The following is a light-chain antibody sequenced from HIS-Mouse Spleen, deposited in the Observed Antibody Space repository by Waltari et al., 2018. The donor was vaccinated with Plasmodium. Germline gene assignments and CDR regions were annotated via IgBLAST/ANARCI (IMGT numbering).Light chain of an antibody. CDR3: QQYNNWSFT. CDR1: QSVISN. V-gene: IGKV3-15*01. Sequence: EIVMTQSPATLSVSPGERATLPCRASQSVISNLAWYHQKPRQAPRLLIYGASTRATGIPARCSGSGSGTEFTLTISSLQSEDFAVYYCQQYNNWSFTFGPGTKVDIK. CDR2: GAS. J-gene: IGKJ3*01.